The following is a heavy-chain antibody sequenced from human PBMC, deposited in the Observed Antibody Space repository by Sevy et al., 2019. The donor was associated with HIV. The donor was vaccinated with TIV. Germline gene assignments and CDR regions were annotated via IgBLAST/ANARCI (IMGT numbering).Heavy chain of an antibody. J-gene: IGHJ4*02. CDR1: GFAFYDYS. CDR2: LSCGCGKI. V-gene: IGHV3-23*01. CDR3: AREGCTRPHDY. Sequence: GGSLRLSCAASGFAFYDYSMSWIRQALGKGLEWVATLSCGCGKINYPESVKGRFTISRDNSKNSFYLQMDNLRVEDTALYYCAREGCTRPHDYWGQGTRVTGSS. D-gene: IGHD2-8*01.